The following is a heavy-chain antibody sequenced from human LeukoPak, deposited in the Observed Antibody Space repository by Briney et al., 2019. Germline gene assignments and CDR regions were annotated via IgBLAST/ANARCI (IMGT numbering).Heavy chain of an antibody. CDR2: IIPIFGTA. CDR3: AREEEAGYNPEFDY. CDR1: GGTFSSYA. Sequence: ASVKVSCKASGGTFSSYAISWVRQAPGQGLEWMGGIIPIFGTANYAQKFQGRVTITADEPTSTAYMELSSLRSEDTAVYYCAREEEAGYNPEFDYWGQGTLVTVSS. D-gene: IGHD5-24*01. V-gene: IGHV1-69*01. J-gene: IGHJ4*02.